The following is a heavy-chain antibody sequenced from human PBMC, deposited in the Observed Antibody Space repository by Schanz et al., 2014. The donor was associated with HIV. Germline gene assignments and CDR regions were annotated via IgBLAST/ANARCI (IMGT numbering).Heavy chain of an antibody. V-gene: IGHV3-30*03. D-gene: IGHD2-15*01. J-gene: IGHJ6*02. CDR1: GFTFSTYA. Sequence: VQLLESGGGLVQPGGSLTLSCAASGFTFSTYAMSWVRQAQGKGLDWLAVSSHDGSVKFYGDSVKGRFTISRDNSKNTLYLQMKSLRAEDTAVYYCARGSGPYYYYYGMDAWGQGTTVTVSS. CDR3: ARGSGPYYYYYGMDA. CDR2: SSHDGSVK.